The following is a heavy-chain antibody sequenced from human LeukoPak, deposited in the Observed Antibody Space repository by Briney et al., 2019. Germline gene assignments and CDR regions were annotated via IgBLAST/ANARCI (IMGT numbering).Heavy chain of an antibody. D-gene: IGHD2-2*01. CDR3: ARYCSSTSCYLDPKFDP. CDR1: GFTFSSYW. Sequence: GGPLRLSCAASGFTFSSYWMSWVRQAPGKGLEWVANIKQDGSEKYYVDSVKGRFTISRDNAKNSLYLQMNSLRAEDTAVYYCARYCSSTSCYLDPKFDPWGQGTLVTVSS. V-gene: IGHV3-7*01. CDR2: IKQDGSEK. J-gene: IGHJ5*02.